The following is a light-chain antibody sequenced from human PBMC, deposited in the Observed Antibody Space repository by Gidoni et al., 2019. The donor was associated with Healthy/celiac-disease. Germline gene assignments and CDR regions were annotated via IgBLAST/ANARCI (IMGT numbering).Light chain of an antibody. Sequence: DIVLPQSPGTLSLSPGERATLSCRASQSVSSSYLAWYQQKPGQAPRLIIYGASSRATGIPDRLSGSGSGTDFTLTISRLEPEDFAVYYCQQYGSSPRSITFGQGTRLEIK. V-gene: IGKV3-20*01. J-gene: IGKJ5*01. CDR2: GAS. CDR3: QQYGSSPRSIT. CDR1: QSVSSSY.